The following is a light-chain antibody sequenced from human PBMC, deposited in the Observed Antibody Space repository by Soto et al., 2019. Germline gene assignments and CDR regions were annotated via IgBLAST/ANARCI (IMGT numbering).Light chain of an antibody. CDR1: SSDVGGYNY. Sequence: QSALTQPRSVSGSLGQSVTISCTGTSSDVGGYNYVSWYQHHPGKAPKLVLYDVSKWPSGVPDRFSGSKSGNTASLIISGLQAEDEADYYCCSYAGSYTYVFGTGTKLTVL. J-gene: IGLJ1*01. CDR2: DVS. CDR3: CSYAGSYTYV. V-gene: IGLV2-11*01.